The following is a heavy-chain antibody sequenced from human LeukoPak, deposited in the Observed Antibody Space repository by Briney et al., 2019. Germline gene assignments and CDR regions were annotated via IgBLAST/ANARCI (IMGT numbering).Heavy chain of an antibody. CDR3: ARVFLERLTSGYFDN. V-gene: IGHV3-30-3*01. CDR1: GFTFSEYA. Sequence: GGSLRFSCAASGFTFSEYAMHWVRQAPGKGLEWVAVISYDGRQKYYGDSVKGRFTISRDNPKNTLCLQMNSLRDDDTAVYYCARVFLERLTSGYFDNWGQGTLVTVSP. J-gene: IGHJ4*02. D-gene: IGHD3-3*01. CDR2: ISYDGRQK.